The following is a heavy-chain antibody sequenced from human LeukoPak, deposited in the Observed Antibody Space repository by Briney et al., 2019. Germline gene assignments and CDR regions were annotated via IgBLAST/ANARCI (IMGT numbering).Heavy chain of an antibody. D-gene: IGHD3-3*01. CDR2: ISWNSGSI. V-gene: IGHV3-9*03. Sequence: GGSLRLSCAASGFTFSSYAMSWVRQAPGKGLEWVSGISWNSGSIGYADSVKGRFTISRDNAKNSLYLQMNSLRPEDMALYYCASGEDYDFWSGYYRWGQGTLVTVSS. CDR1: GFTFSSYA. J-gene: IGHJ4*02. CDR3: ASGEDYDFWSGYYR.